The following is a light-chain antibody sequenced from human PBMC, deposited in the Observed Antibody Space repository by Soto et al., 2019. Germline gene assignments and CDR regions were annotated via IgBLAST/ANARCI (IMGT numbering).Light chain of an antibody. J-gene: IGLJ2*01. V-gene: IGLV2-23*02. Sequence: QSALTQPASVSGSPGQSITISCTGTSSDVGSYNLVSWYQQHPGKAPKLMIYEVSKRPSVVSNRFSGSKSGNTASLTISGLQAEDEADYYCCSYAGSSTFGVVFGGGTKLSVL. CDR2: EVS. CDR1: SSDVGSYNL. CDR3: CSYAGSSTFGVV.